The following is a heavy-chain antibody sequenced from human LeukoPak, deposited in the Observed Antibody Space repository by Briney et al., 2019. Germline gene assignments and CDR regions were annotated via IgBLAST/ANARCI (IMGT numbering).Heavy chain of an antibody. J-gene: IGHJ5*02. V-gene: IGHV3-21*01. CDR2: ISSSSSYI. D-gene: IGHD2-2*01. CDR1: GFTFSSYS. CDR3: ARDSHIVVVPAAVQGWFDP. Sequence: SGGSLRLSCAASGFTFSSYSMSWVREATGKGLEWVSSISSSSSYIYYADSVKGRFTISRDNAKNSLYLQMNSLRAEDTAVYYCARDSHIVVVPAAVQGWFDPWGQGTLVTVSS.